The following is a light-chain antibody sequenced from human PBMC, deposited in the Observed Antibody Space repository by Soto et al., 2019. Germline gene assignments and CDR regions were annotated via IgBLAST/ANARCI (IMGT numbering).Light chain of an antibody. V-gene: IGKV3-20*01. J-gene: IGKJ1*01. CDR3: QHYGSSRWT. CDR1: QSISSHY. Sequence: EIVLTQSPGTLSLSPGERATLSCRASQSISSHYLAWYQQKPGQAPRLLIYGASSRATDIPDRFSGSGSGTDFTLTISRLEPEDFAVYYCQHYGSSRWTFGQGTKVEIK. CDR2: GAS.